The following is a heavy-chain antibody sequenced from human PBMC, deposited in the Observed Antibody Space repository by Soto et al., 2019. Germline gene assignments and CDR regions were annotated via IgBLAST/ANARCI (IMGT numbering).Heavy chain of an antibody. J-gene: IGHJ4*02. Sequence: EVQLLDSGGGLVHPGGSLRLSCAASGFSFSSGDAMSWVRQAPGKGLEWVSTIDDSGSGTFYADSVKGRFTISRDNSKNTLWLQMNSLGADDTARYFCVKARYVSHRGYFDYWGQGTRVTVSS. CDR2: IDDSGSGT. CDR3: VKARYVSHRGYFDY. V-gene: IGHV3-23*05. D-gene: IGHD3-16*01. CDR1: GFSFSSGDA.